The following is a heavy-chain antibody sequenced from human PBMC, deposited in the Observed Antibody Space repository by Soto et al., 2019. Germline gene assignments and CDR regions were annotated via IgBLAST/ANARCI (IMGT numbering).Heavy chain of an antibody. CDR1: GFTFSSYG. CDR3: AKDLFRERTVTADFDY. J-gene: IGHJ4*02. CDR2: RSYDGSNK. V-gene: IGHV3-30*18. Sequence: PGGSLRLSCAASGFTFSSYGMHWVRQAPGKGLEWVAVRSYDGSNKYYADSVKGRFAISRDNSKNTLYLQMNSLRAEDTAVYYCAKDLFRERTVTADFDYWGQGTLVTVS. D-gene: IGHD2-21*02.